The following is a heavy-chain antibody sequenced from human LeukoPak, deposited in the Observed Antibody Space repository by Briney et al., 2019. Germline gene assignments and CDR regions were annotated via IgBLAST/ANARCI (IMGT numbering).Heavy chain of an antibody. D-gene: IGHD3-10*01. J-gene: IGHJ6*03. V-gene: IGHV1-8*01. CDR3: ARTGRTTRSYGSGSFWGYHYYYMDV. Sequence: GASVKVSCKASGYTFTSYDINWVRLATGQGLEWMGWMNPNSGNAAYAQKFQDRVTMTRNTSISTAYMELTSLRSEDTAVYYCARTGRTTRSYGSGSFWGYHYYYMDVWGKGTTVTISS. CDR2: MNPNSGNA. CDR1: GYTFTSYD.